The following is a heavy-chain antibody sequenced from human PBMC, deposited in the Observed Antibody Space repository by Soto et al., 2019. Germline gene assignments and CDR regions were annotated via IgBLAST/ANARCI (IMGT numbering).Heavy chain of an antibody. Sequence: QLQLQESGSGLVKPSQTLSLTCAVSGGSISSGGYSWSWIRQPPGKGLEWIGYIYHSGSTYYNPYLKSRVTTLVDRAKTQFSLKLGSVAAADTAVYYCARGEVVALGYWGQGTLVTVSS. V-gene: IGHV4-30-2*01. CDR2: IYHSGST. D-gene: IGHD2-15*01. CDR1: GGSISSGGYS. J-gene: IGHJ4*02. CDR3: ARGEVVALGY.